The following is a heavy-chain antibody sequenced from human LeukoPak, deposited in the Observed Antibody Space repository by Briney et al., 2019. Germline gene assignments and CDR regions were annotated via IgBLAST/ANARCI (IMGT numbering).Heavy chain of an antibody. CDR3: ARDTSGFDY. CDR1: GFTFNSHA. V-gene: IGHV3-33*01. J-gene: IGHJ4*02. CDR2: IWHDGSNK. D-gene: IGHD3-10*01. Sequence: GGSLRLSCAASGFTFNSHAMHWVRQAPGKGLEWVAVIWHDGSNKYYADSVKGRFTISRDNSKNTLYLQMNSLRAEDAAVYYCARDTSGFDYWGQGTLVTVSS.